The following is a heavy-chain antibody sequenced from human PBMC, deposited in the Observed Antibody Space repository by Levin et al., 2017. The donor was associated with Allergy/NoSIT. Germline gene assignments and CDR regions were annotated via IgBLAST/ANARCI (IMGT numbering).Heavy chain of an antibody. J-gene: IGHJ6*02. V-gene: IGHV1-2*02. CDR3: AQSYYDSSGDYYRYGMDV. CDR1: GYTFTGYY. CDR2: INPNSGGT. D-gene: IGHD3-22*01. Sequence: ASVKVSCKASGYTFTGYYMHWVRQAPGQGLEWMGWINPNSGGTNYAQKFQGRVTMTRDTSISTAYMELSRLRSDDTAVYYCAQSYYDSSGDYYRYGMDVWGQGTTVTVSS.